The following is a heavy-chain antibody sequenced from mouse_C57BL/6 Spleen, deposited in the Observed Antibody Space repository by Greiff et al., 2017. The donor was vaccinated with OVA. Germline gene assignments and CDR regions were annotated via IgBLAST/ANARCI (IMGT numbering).Heavy chain of an antibody. CDR3: ARSQDGSSWFAY. J-gene: IGHJ3*01. Sequence: VQLQQSGAELARPGASVKLSCKASGYTFTSYGISWVKQRTGQGLEWIGEIYPRSGNTYYNEKFKGKATLTADKSSSTAYMELRSLTSEDSAVYFCARSQDGSSWFAYWGQGTLVTVSA. V-gene: IGHV1-81*01. D-gene: IGHD1-1*01. CDR2: IYPRSGNT. CDR1: GYTFTSYG.